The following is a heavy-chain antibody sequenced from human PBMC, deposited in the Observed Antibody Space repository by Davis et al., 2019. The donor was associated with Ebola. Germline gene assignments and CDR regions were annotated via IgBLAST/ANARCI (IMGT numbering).Heavy chain of an antibody. CDR2: ISSSSSTI. D-gene: IGHD3/OR15-3a*01. CDR1: GFIFSHYF. J-gene: IGHJ6*02. CDR3: ARELIWGMDV. V-gene: IGHV3-48*01. Sequence: GESLKISCAASGFIFSHYFMGWVRQAPGKGLEWVSYISSSSSTIYYADSVKGRFTISRDNAKNSLYLQMNSLRAGDTAVYYCARELIWGMDVWGQGTTVTVSS.